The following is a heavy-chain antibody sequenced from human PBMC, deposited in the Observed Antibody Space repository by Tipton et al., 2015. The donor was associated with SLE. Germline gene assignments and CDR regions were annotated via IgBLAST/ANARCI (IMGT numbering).Heavy chain of an antibody. D-gene: IGHD2-2*01. Sequence: TLSLTCTVSGGSISSSSYYWGWIRQPPGKGLEWIGSIYNSGGTYYNPSLESRVTISLDTSKNQFSLKLNSVTAADTAVYYCARSTDQSWFDPWGQGTLVTVSS. CDR3: ARSTDQSWFDP. CDR2: IYNSGGT. CDR1: GGSISSSSYY. V-gene: IGHV4-39*07. J-gene: IGHJ5*02.